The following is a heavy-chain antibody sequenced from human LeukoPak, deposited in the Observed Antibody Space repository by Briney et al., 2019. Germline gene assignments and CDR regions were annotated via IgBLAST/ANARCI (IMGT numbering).Heavy chain of an antibody. V-gene: IGHV4-59*01. CDR2: IYYSGST. D-gene: IGHD3-16*01. CDR3: ARMIGDY. Sequence: PSETLSLTCTVSGGSIGSYYWSWIRQPPGKGLEWIGYIYYSGSTNYNPSLKSRVTISVDTSKNQFSLKLSSVTAADTAVYYCARMIGDYWGQGTLVTVSS. J-gene: IGHJ4*02. CDR1: GGSIGSYY.